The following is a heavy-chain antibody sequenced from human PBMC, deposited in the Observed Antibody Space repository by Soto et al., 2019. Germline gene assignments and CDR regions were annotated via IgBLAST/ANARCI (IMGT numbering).Heavy chain of an antibody. CDR3: ARGYCSCGSCPAGPFHH. Sequence: QVQLVQSGAEEKKPGASVKVSCKASGYTFTSYAMHWVRQAPGQRLEWMGWINAGNGNTKYSQKFQGRVTITRDTSASTSDMELSSPRSDATAVYYCARGYCSCGSCPAGPFHHWVQGTLVTVSS. CDR1: GYTFTSYA. V-gene: IGHV1-3*05. CDR2: INAGNGNT. J-gene: IGHJ1*01. D-gene: IGHD2-15*01.